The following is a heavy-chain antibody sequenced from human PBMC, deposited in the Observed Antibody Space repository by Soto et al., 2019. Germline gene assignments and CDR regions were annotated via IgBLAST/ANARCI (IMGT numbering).Heavy chain of an antibody. CDR2: IYYSGST. Sequence: TLSLTCTVSGGSISSGGYYWSWIRQHPGKGLEWIGYIYYSGSTYYNPSLKSRVTISVDTSKNQFSLKLSSVTAADTAVYYCARRRFYCSSTSCPSDAFDIWGQGTMVTVSS. CDR3: ARRRFYCSSTSCPSDAFDI. V-gene: IGHV4-31*03. CDR1: GGSISSGGYY. D-gene: IGHD2-2*01. J-gene: IGHJ3*02.